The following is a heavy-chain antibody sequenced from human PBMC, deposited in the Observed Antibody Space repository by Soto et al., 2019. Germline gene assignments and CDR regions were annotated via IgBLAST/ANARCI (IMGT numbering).Heavy chain of an antibody. V-gene: IGHV3-48*02. CDR2: ISSSSSTI. J-gene: IGHJ6*02. Sequence: LRLSCAASGFTFSSYSMNWVRQAPGKGLEWVSYISSSSSTIYYADSVKGRFTISRDNAKNSLYLQMNSLRDEDTAVYYCARARVRSYYGFAYYYGMDVWGQGTTVTVSS. CDR3: ARARVRSYYGFAYYYGMDV. D-gene: IGHD1-26*01. CDR1: GFTFSSYS.